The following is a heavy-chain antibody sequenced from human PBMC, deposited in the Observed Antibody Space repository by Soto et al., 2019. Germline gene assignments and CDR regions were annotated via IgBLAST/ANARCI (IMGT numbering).Heavy chain of an antibody. CDR3: ARDSIVVVPAAMVGYYYYMDV. Sequence: GGSLRLSCAASGFTFSSYAMHWVRQAPGKGLEYVSAISSNGGSTYYANSVKGRFTISRDNSKNTLYLQMGSLRAEDMAVYYCARDSIVVVPAAMVGYYYYMDVWGKGTTVTVSS. J-gene: IGHJ6*03. CDR2: ISSNGGST. V-gene: IGHV3-64*01. D-gene: IGHD2-2*01. CDR1: GFTFSSYA.